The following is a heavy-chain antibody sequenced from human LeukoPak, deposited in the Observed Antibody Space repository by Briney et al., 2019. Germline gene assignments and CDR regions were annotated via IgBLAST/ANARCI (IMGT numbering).Heavy chain of an antibody. CDR3: ARDLIRPDTYCSGGSCHIDY. CDR2: ISSSSSYI. CDR1: GFTFSSYS. Sequence: GGCLRLSCAASGFTFSSYSMNWVRQAPGKGLEWVSSISSSSSYIYYADSLKGRFTISRDNAKNSLYLQMNSLRAEDTAVYYCARDLIRPDTYCSGGSCHIDYWGQGTLVTVSS. D-gene: IGHD2-15*01. J-gene: IGHJ4*02. V-gene: IGHV3-21*01.